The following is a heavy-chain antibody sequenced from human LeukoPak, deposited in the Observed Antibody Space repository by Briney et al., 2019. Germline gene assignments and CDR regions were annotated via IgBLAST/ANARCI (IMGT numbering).Heavy chain of an antibody. Sequence: GGSLRLSCAASGFTFSSYAMSWVRQAPGKGLEWVSRINEDGSTTNYADSVKGRSTIFRDNAKNTLYLQMNSLRAEDTAVYYCVRDLGGRSGHWGQGTLVTVSS. CDR2: INEDGSTT. CDR3: VRDLGGRSGH. CDR1: GFTFSSYA. V-gene: IGHV3-74*01. J-gene: IGHJ4*02. D-gene: IGHD1-26*01.